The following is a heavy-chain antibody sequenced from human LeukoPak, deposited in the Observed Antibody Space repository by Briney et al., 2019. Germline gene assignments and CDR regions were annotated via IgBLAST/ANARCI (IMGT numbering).Heavy chain of an antibody. CDR1: GFTFSSYS. Sequence: GGSLRLSCAASGFTFSSYSMNWVRQAPGKGLEWVSSISSSSSYIYYADSVKGRFTISRDNAKNSLYLQMNSLRAEDTAVYYCARERGYYGSGIYKAFHIWGQGTMVTVSS. CDR2: ISSSSSYI. V-gene: IGHV3-21*01. D-gene: IGHD3-10*01. J-gene: IGHJ3*02. CDR3: ARERGYYGSGIYKAFHI.